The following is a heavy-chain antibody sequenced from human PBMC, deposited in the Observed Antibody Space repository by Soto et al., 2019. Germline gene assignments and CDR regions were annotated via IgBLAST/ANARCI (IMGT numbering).Heavy chain of an antibody. V-gene: IGHV5-51*01. CDR1: GYSFTSYW. Sequence: PGESLKISCKGSGYSFTSYWIGWVRQMPGKGLEWMGIIYPSDPDTKYSPSFQGQVTISADKSINTAYLQWSSLKASDTAIYYCARHGAAIWLGYWGQGTLVTVSS. J-gene: IGHJ4*02. CDR3: ARHGAAIWLGY. D-gene: IGHD6-19*01. CDR2: IYPSDPDT.